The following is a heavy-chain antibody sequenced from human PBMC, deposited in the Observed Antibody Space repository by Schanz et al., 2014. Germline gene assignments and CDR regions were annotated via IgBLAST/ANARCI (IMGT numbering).Heavy chain of an antibody. Sequence: EVQLVESGGGLVQPGGSLRLSCAAPGFTLSNYAMHWVRQTPDKGLEWVSGLSANGDSTFYSSSVKGRFTISRDNAKNSLYLEMNSLRAEDTALYYCARDRRNADLDYWGQGTLVTVSS. CDR1: GFTLSNYA. J-gene: IGHJ4*02. V-gene: IGHV3-64*01. CDR2: LSANGDST. D-gene: IGHD1-1*01. CDR3: ARDRRNADLDY.